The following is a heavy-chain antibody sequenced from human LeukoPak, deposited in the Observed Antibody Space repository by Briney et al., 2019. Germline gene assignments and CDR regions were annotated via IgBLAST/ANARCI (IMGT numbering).Heavy chain of an antibody. V-gene: IGHV4-59*01. J-gene: IGHJ4*02. CDR2: IYYSGST. CDR3: ARGIRSAGY. D-gene: IGHD1-14*01. Sequence: SETLSLTCTVSGGSISSYYWSWIRQPPGKGLEWIGYIYYSGSTSYNPSLKSRVTISVDTSKNQFSLKLSSVTAADTAVYYCARGIRSAGYWGQGTLVTVSS. CDR1: GGSISSYY.